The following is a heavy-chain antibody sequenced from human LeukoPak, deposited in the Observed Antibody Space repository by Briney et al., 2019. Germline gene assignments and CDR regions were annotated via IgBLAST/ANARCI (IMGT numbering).Heavy chain of an antibody. CDR3: ARAVGPFDY. CDR2: IWYDGSNK. D-gene: IGHD2-15*01. V-gene: IGHV3-33*01. Sequence: GGSLRLSCATSGFIFGTYGMHRVRQAPGKGLEWVAVIWYDGSNKYYADSVKGRFTISRDNSKNTLYLQMNSLRTEDTAVYYCARAVGPFDYWGQGTLVTVSS. J-gene: IGHJ4*02. CDR1: GFIFGTYG.